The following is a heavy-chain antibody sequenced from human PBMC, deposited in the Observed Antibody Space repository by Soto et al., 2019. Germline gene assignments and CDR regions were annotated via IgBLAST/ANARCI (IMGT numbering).Heavy chain of an antibody. CDR1: VGSISSGGYY. CDR2: IYYSGNT. J-gene: IGHJ4*02. V-gene: IGHV4-31*03. D-gene: IGHD3-10*01. CDR3: ARDAVTYASGRREFHFEY. Sequence: SETLSLTCTFSVGSISSGGYYCSWIRQRPWKGLEWLGYIYYSGNTNYNPSLKSRVFISVETSKNRFSLRLTSVTAADAAVYYCARDAVTYASGRREFHFEYLGQGALIIVSS.